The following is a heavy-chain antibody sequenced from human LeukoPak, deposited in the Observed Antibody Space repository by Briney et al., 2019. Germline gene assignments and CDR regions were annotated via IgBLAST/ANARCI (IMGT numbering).Heavy chain of an antibody. Sequence: KPSETLSLTCTVSGGSISSYYWSWIRQPPGKGLEWIGYIYYSGSTNYNPSLKSRVTISVDTSKNQFSLKLSSVTAADTAVYYCARGGSSWYRGFDYWGQGTLVTVSS. CDR1: GGSISSYY. J-gene: IGHJ4*02. V-gene: IGHV4-59*12. CDR2: IYYSGST. D-gene: IGHD6-13*01. CDR3: ARGGSSWYRGFDY.